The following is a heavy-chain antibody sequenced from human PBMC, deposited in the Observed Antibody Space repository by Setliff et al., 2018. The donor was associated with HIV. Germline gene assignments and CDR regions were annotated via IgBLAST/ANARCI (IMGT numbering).Heavy chain of an antibody. CDR1: GGSISSGDYY. Sequence: SETLSLTCTVSGGSISSGDYYWSWIRQPPGKGLEWIGYIYYSGSTNYNPSLKSRVSMSVDTSKNQFYLHLSSVTAADTAVYYCARGGYDYVWGSYRYPYYYYYMDVWGKGTTVTVSS. V-gene: IGHV4-30-4*08. J-gene: IGHJ6*03. CDR2: IYYSGST. CDR3: ARGGYDYVWGSYRYPYYYYYMDV. D-gene: IGHD3-16*02.